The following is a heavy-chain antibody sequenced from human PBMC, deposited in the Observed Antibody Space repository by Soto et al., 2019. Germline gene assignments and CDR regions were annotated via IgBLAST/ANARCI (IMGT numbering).Heavy chain of an antibody. J-gene: IGHJ4*02. CDR2: IYYSGRT. Sequence: TLSLTCTVSGGSISSYYWSWIRQPPGKGLEWIAYIYYSGRTNYNPSLKSRVTISVDTSNNHVSLKLSSVTAADTAVYYCARADSGYDNYFDYWGQGTLVTV. CDR3: ARADSGYDNYFDY. D-gene: IGHD5-12*01. CDR1: GGSISSYY. V-gene: IGHV4-59*01.